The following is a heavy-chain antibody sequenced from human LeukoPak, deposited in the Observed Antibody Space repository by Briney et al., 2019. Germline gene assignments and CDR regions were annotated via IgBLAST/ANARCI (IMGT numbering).Heavy chain of an antibody. CDR1: GYSISSGYY. CDR3: AVAVAGSLDY. V-gene: IGHV4-38-2*02. CDR2: IYHSGST. J-gene: IGHJ4*02. D-gene: IGHD6-19*01. Sequence: PSETLSLTCTVSGYSISSGYYWGWIRPPPGKGLEWTGSIYHSGSTYYNPSLKSRVTISVDTSKNQFSLKLSSVTAADTAVYYCAVAVAGSLDYWGQGTLVTVSS.